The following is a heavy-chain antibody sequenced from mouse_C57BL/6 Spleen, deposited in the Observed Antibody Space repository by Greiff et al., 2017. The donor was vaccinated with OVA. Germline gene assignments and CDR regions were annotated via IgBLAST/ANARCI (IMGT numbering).Heavy chain of an antibody. CDR2: IDPSDSET. Sequence: QVQLQQPGAELVRPGSSVKLSCKASGYTFTSYWMHWVKQRPIQGLEWIGNIDPSDSETHYNQKFKDKATLTVDKSSSTAYMQLSSLTSEDSAVYYGARRSNYENYAMDYWGQGTSVTVSS. V-gene: IGHV1-52*01. D-gene: IGHD2-5*01. J-gene: IGHJ4*01. CDR3: ARRSNYENYAMDY. CDR1: GYTFTSYW.